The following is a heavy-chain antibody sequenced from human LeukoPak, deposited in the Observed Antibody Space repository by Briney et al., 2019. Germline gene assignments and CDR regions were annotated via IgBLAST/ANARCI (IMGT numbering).Heavy chain of an antibody. CDR1: GASISSYY. CDR3: ASYTGSNAYYAY. J-gene: IGHJ4*02. CDR2: IYSSGST. Sequence: SETLSLTCTLSGASISSYYWTWIRQPAGKGPEWIGRIYSSGSTNYNPSLKSRVTMSVDTSNNQFSLKLSSVTAADTAIYYCASYTGSNAYYAYWGQGILVTISS. D-gene: IGHD2-8*02. V-gene: IGHV4-4*07.